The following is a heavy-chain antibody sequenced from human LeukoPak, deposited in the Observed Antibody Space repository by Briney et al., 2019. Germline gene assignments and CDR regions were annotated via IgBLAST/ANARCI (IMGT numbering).Heavy chain of an antibody. CDR3: ASYPLRIAAAGNWFDP. CDR1: GFTFSSYS. D-gene: IGHD6-13*01. J-gene: IGHJ5*02. Sequence: GGSLRLSCAASGFTFSSYSMNWVRQALGKGLEWVSSISSSSSYIYYADSVKGRFTISRDNAKNSLYLQMNSLRAEDTAVYYCASYPLRIAAAGNWFDPWGQGTLVTVSS. CDR2: ISSSSSYI. V-gene: IGHV3-21*01.